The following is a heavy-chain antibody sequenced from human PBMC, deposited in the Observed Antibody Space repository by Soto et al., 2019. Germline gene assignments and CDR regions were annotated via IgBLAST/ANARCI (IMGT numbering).Heavy chain of an antibody. J-gene: IGHJ6*02. V-gene: IGHV5-10-1*01. Sequence: PGESLKISCKGSGYSFTSYWISWVRQMPGKGLEWMGRIDPSDSYTNYSPSFQGHVTISADKSSSTAYLQWSSLKASDTAMYYCANRRIWFGESTTHYYYGMDVWGQGTTVTVSS. CDR3: ANRRIWFGESTTHYYYGMDV. CDR2: IDPSDSYT. D-gene: IGHD3-10*01. CDR1: GYSFTSYW.